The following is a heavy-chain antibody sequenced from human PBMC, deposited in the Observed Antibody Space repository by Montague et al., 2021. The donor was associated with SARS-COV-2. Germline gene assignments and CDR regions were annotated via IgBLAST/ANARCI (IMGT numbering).Heavy chain of an antibody. V-gene: IGHV4-59*12. J-gene: IGHJ4*02. D-gene: IGHD3-10*01. CDR2: IYDGGAV. Sequence: SETLSLTCTVSGGSITGYYWSWLRRSPGKGLEWIAYIYDGGAVNYNPSLGSRVTISTDTSKNQFSLKLTSVTAADTAVYYCAGGYGSGSYSSWGQGTLVTVSS. CDR3: AGGYGSGSYSS. CDR1: GGSITGYY.